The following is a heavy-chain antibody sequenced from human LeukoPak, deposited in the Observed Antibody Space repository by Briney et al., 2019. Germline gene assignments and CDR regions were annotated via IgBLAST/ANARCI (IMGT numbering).Heavy chain of an antibody. CDR1: GFTFSSYE. D-gene: IGHD3-9*01. CDR3: ARRYPFYGMDV. Sequence: GGSLRLSCAASGFTFSSYEMNWVRQAPGKGLEWISCITSSGTNIYDADSVKGRFTISRDNAKNSLYLLMNSLRAEDTGVYYCARRYPFYGMDVWGQGTLVTVSS. CDR2: ITSSGTNI. V-gene: IGHV3-48*03. J-gene: IGHJ6*02.